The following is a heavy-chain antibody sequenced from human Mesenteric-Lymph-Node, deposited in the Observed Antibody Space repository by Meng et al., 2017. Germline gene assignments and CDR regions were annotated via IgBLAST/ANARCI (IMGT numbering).Heavy chain of an antibody. CDR3: ARGWGYSSSWYIYYGMDV. V-gene: IGHV4-34*01. CDR1: GGSFSGYY. CDR2: INHSGST. D-gene: IGHD6-13*01. J-gene: IGHJ6*02. Sequence: GSLRLSCAVYGGSFSGYYWSWIRQPPGKGLEWIGEINHSGSTNYNPSLKSRVTISVDTSKNQFSLKLSSVTAADTAVYYCARGWGYSSSWYIYYGMDVWGQGTMVTVSS.